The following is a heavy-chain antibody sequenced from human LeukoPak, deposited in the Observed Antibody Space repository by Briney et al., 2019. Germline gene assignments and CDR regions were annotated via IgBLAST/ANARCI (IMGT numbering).Heavy chain of an antibody. CDR2: ISWDGGST. Sequence: QPGGSLRLSCAASGFTFDDYAMPWVRQAPGKGLEWVSLISWDGGSTYYADSVKGRFTISRDNSKNSLYLQMNSLRAEDTALYYCAKDIRPAATPGIFDYWGQGTLVTVSS. CDR3: AKDIRPAATPGIFDY. CDR1: GFTFDDYA. V-gene: IGHV3-43D*04. J-gene: IGHJ4*02. D-gene: IGHD2-2*02.